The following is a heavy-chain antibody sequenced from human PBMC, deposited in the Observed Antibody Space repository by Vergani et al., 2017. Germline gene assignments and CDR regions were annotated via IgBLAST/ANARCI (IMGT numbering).Heavy chain of an antibody. J-gene: IGHJ4*02. V-gene: IGHV1-18*04. Sequence: QVQLVQSGAEVKKPGASVKVSCKASGYTFTRYGISWVRQAPGQGLEWMGWISAYNGNTHYAQKLQCRVTMTTDTSTSTACMELRSLRSDDTAVYYCAGDLYSSGWTSASNYFDYWGQGTLVTVSS. D-gene: IGHD6-19*01. CDR3: AGDLYSSGWTSASNYFDY. CDR1: GYTFTRYG. CDR2: ISAYNGNT.